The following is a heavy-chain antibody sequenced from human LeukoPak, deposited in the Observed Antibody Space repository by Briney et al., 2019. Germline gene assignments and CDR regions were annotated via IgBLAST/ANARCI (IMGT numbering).Heavy chain of an antibody. Sequence: ASVKVSCKASGYTFTGYYMHWVRQAPGQGLEWMGWINPNSGGTNYAQKFQGRVTMSRDTSISTAYMELSRLRSDDTAVYYCAREVVVVAATLGYYYYGMDVWGQGTTVTVSS. J-gene: IGHJ6*02. CDR3: AREVVVVAATLGYYYYGMDV. D-gene: IGHD2-15*01. V-gene: IGHV1-2*02. CDR1: GYTFTGYY. CDR2: INPNSGGT.